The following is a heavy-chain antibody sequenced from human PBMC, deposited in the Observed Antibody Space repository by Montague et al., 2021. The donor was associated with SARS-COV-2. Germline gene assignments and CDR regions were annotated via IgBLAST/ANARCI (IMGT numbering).Heavy chain of an antibody. D-gene: IGHD6-13*01. Sequence: SETLSLTCTVSGVSLSSSSFYWGWIRQPPGKGLEGIGSIYYSGSTYCNPSLKSRVSISVDTSKKQLSLRLSSVTAADTAVYYCASSSYSSRWYYFDYWGQGTPVAVSS. CDR3: ASSSYSSRWYYFDY. CDR2: IYYSGST. J-gene: IGHJ4*02. V-gene: IGHV4-39*01. CDR1: GVSLSSSSFY.